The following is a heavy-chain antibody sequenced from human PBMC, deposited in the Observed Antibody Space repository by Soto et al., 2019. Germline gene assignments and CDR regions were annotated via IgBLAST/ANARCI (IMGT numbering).Heavy chain of an antibody. CDR1: GYTFTSYD. D-gene: IGHD4-17*01. J-gene: IGHJ4*02. Sequence: QVQLVQSGAEVKKPGASVKVSCKASGYTFTSYDINWVRQATGQGLEGMGWMNPNSGKTGYAQKFQERVTMTRNTSISTAYMELSSLSSEDTAVYNCARSTNDYGDRHWGQGALVTVSS. CDR3: ARSTNDYGDRH. V-gene: IGHV1-8*01. CDR2: MNPNSGKT.